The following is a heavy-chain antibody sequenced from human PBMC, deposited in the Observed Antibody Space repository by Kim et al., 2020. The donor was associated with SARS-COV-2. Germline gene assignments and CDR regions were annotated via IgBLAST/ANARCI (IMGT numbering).Heavy chain of an antibody. CDR3: ARSHSSSSNWEYYFDY. Sequence: ASVKVSCKASGYSFTSYGIHWVRQAPGQGLEWMGWINAGNGNTKYSQKFQGRVTITRDTSASTAYMELTSLRSEDTTVYYCARSHSSSSNWEYYFDYWGQ. J-gene: IGHJ4*02. V-gene: IGHV1-3*01. CDR2: INAGNGNT. D-gene: IGHD6-6*01. CDR1: GYSFTSYG.